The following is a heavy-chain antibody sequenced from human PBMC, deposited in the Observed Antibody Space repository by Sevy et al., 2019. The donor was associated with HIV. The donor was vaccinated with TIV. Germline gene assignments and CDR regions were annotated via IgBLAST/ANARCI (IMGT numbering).Heavy chain of an antibody. J-gene: IGHJ6*02. D-gene: IGHD3-10*01. CDR1: GFTFSSYD. CDR2: ILHDGSYR. V-gene: IGHV3-30*18. Sequence: GGSLRLSCAASGFTFSSYDMHWVRQAPGKGLEWVAIILHDGSYREYVDAVRGLFTMSRDNSKNTMYLQMNGLLIEETVVYYCAKNRLPGGSYFSRHGLDVWGRGTTVTVSS. CDR3: AKNRLPGGSYFSRHGLDV.